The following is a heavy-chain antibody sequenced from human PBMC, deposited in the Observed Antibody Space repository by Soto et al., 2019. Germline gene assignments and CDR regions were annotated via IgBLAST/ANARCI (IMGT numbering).Heavy chain of an antibody. V-gene: IGHV1-24*01. D-gene: IGHD3-10*01. CDR3: ANGGPAGDFDY. J-gene: IGHJ4*02. CDR1: GYNVTGYA. Sequence: ASAKLDCKSPGYNVTGYATHCVRQAPGKGLEWMVGFAPEDGETVYAQKFPGRVTMTEDTSTDTANMELNSLRSEDTAVDYCANGGPAGDFDYWGKGSLVTATS. CDR2: FAPEDGET.